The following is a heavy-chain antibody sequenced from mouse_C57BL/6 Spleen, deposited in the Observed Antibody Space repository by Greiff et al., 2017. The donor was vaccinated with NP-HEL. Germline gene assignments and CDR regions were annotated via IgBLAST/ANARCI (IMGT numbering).Heavy chain of an antibody. J-gene: IGHJ1*03. D-gene: IGHD2-5*01. CDR2: IYPGDGDT. V-gene: IGHV1-80*01. CDR3: ARGDYSNYGGYFDV. Sequence: QVQLQQSGAELVKPGASVKISCKASGYAFSSYWMNWVKQRPGKGLEWIGQIYPGDGDTNYNGKFKGKATLTADKSSSTAYMQLSSLTSEDSAVYFCARGDYSNYGGYFDVWGTGTTVTVSS. CDR1: GYAFSSYW.